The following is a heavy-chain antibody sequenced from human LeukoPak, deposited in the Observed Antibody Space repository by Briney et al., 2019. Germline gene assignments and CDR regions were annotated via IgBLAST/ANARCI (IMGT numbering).Heavy chain of an antibody. CDR1: GYSFTNYR. V-gene: IGHV5-51*01. D-gene: IGHD6-13*01. J-gene: IGHJ5*02. CDR2: IYPDDSDT. Sequence: GESLKISCKGSGYSFTNYRIGWVRQMPGKGLEWMGIIYPDDSDTRYSPSFQGQVTISADKSISTAYLQWSSLKASDTAMYYCARHGSSSWWGESYFDPWGQGTLVTVSS. CDR3: ARHGSSSWWGESYFDP.